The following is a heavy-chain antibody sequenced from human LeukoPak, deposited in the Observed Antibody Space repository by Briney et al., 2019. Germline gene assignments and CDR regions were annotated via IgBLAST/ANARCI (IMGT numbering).Heavy chain of an antibody. D-gene: IGHD3-10*01. CDR2: IKQDGSEK. CDR3: ARDGPRLLWFGELSDYFDY. V-gene: IGHV3-7*01. CDR1: GFTFSSYW. Sequence: GGSLRLSCAASGFTFSSYWMSWVRRAPGKGLEWVANIKQDGSEKYYVDSVKGRFTISRDNAKNSLYLQMNSLRAEDTAVYYCARDGPRLLWFGELSDYFDYWGQGTLVTVSS. J-gene: IGHJ4*02.